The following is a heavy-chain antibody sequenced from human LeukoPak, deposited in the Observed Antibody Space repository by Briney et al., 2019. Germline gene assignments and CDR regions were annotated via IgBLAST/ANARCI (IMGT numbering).Heavy chain of an antibody. Sequence: KASETLSLTCAVYGGSFSGYYWSWIRQPPGKGLEWIGEINHSGSTNYNPSLKSRVTISVDTSKNQFSLKLTSVTAADTAVYYCARGPPIVVVVAATPDFDYWGQGTLVTVSS. D-gene: IGHD2-15*01. V-gene: IGHV4-34*01. CDR3: ARGPPIVVVVAATPDFDY. J-gene: IGHJ4*02. CDR2: INHSGST. CDR1: GGSFSGYY.